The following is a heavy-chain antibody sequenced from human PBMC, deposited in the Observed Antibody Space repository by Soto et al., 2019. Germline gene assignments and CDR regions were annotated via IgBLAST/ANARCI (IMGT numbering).Heavy chain of an antibody. CDR3: ARAGIVPAARWNYYYGMDV. Sequence: SETLSLTCTVSGGSISSYYWSWIRQPPGKGLEWIGYIYYSGSTNYNPSLKSRVTISVDTSKNQFSLKLSSVTAADTAVYYCARAGIVPAARWNYYYGMDVWGQGTTVTVSS. J-gene: IGHJ6*02. CDR2: IYYSGST. D-gene: IGHD2-2*01. V-gene: IGHV4-59*01. CDR1: GGSISSYY.